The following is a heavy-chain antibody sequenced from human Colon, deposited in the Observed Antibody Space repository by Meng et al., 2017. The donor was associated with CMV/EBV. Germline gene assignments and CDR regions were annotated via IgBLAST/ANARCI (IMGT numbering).Heavy chain of an antibody. V-gene: IGHV3-23*01. CDR2: ISGSGGSR. J-gene: IGHJ4*02. Sequence: GESLKISCAASGFTFSSYAMSWVRQAPGKGLEWVSGISGSGGSRYYADSVKGRFTISRDNAKNSLYLQMNSLRAEDTAVYYCARDPLRYDSPLNYFDYWGQGTLVTVSS. D-gene: IGHD3-22*01. CDR1: GFTFSSYA. CDR3: ARDPLRYDSPLNYFDY.